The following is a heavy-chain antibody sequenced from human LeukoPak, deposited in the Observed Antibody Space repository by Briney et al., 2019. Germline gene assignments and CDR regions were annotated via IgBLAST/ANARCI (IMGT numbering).Heavy chain of an antibody. V-gene: IGHV1-18*01. CDR3: ARGPSDYGDFSLQFDY. Sequence: ASVKVSCKASGYTFTSYGISWVRQAPGQGLEWMGWISAYNGNTNYAQKLQGRVTMTTDTSTSTAYMELRSLRSEDTAVYYCARGPSDYGDFSLQFDYWGQGTLVTVSS. CDR1: GYTFTSYG. J-gene: IGHJ4*02. D-gene: IGHD4-17*01. CDR2: ISAYNGNT.